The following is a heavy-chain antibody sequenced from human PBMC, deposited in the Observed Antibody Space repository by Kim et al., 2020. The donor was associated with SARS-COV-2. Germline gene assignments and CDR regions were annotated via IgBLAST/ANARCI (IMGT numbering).Heavy chain of an antibody. Sequence: NPPLKSRITISVDTSKNQFSLDLSSVTAADTAVYYCARRGAVAGNPVYDYWGQGTLVTVSS. D-gene: IGHD6-19*01. CDR3: ARRGAVAGNPVYDY. J-gene: IGHJ4*02. V-gene: IGHV4-39*01.